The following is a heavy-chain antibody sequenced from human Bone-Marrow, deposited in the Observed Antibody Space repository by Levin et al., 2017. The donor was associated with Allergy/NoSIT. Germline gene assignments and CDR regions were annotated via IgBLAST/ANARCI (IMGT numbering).Heavy chain of an antibody. CDR2: IYSNGDT. D-gene: IGHD5-12*01. CDR1: GGSISGYF. V-gene: IGHV4-4*07. CDR3: ARSRGGSGYDVFFDY. J-gene: IGHJ4*02. Sequence: SETLSLTCTVSGGSISGYFWNWIRQPAGKGLECIGRIYSNGDTTYHPSLKSRITLSVDTSKNQFSLNLRSVTSADSAVYYCARSRGGSGYDVFFDYWGQGTLVTVSS.